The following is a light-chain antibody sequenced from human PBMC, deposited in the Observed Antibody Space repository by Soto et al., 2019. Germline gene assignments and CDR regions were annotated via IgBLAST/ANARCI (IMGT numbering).Light chain of an antibody. CDR2: KVS. Sequence: DVGLTKTTLSLPVTLGQPASISCRSNQSLVHSDGVAYFSWCQQRPGRSPRRLIYKVSNRDSGVPARFSGSGSGTDFALKISRVEAEDVGVYYCMQGTHWPITFGQGTRLEI. CDR1: QSLVHSDGVAY. V-gene: IGKV2-30*02. CDR3: MQGTHWPIT. J-gene: IGKJ5*01.